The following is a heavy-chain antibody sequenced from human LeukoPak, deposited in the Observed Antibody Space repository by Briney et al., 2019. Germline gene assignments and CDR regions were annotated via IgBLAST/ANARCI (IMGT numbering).Heavy chain of an antibody. CDR3: ARGGPYSSSPLDY. V-gene: IGHV3-74*01. CDR2: SNSDGSST. J-gene: IGHJ4*02. CDR1: GFTFNTFA. D-gene: IGHD6-13*01. Sequence: GGSLRLSCAASGFTFNTFAMTWVRQAPGKGLVWVSRSNSDGSSTTYADSVKGRFTISRDNAKNTLYLQMNSLRAEDTAVYYCARGGPYSSSPLDYWGQGTLVTVSS.